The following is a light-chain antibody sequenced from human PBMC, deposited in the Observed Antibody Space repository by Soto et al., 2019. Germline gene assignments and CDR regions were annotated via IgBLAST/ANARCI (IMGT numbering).Light chain of an antibody. J-gene: IGLJ2*01. CDR3: SSYTITSTLV. CDR2: DVS. Sequence: QSALTQPASVSGSPGQSITISCTGTSSDVGGYNYVSWYQQHPGKAPKLMIYDVSNRPSGVSDRFSGFKSGNTAFLTISGVQAEDETDYYCSSYTITSTLVFGGGTKLTVL. CDR1: SSDVGGYNY. V-gene: IGLV2-14*01.